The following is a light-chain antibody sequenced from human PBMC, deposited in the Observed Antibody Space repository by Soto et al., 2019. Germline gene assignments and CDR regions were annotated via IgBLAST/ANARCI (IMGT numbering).Light chain of an antibody. J-gene: IGKJ5*01. CDR3: QQRSNWIT. CDR1: QSVGSY. Sequence: EIVLTQSPATLSLSPGERATLYCRASQSVGSYLAWYQQKPGQAPRLLIYDASNRATGIPARFSGSGSGTDFTLTISSLEPEDFAVYYCQQRSNWITFGQGTRLEIK. CDR2: DAS. V-gene: IGKV3-11*01.